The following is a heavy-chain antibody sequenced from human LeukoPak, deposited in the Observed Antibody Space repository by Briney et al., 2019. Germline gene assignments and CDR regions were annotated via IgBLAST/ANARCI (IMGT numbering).Heavy chain of an antibody. Sequence: GGPLRLSCAASGFTFSSYGMHWVRQAPGKGLEGVAVISYDGSNKYYGDSVKGRFTISRANSKNTLYLQMNSLRAEDTAVYYCAKGHIVLVTATPDYWGQGTLVTVSS. V-gene: IGHV3-30*18. CDR2: ISYDGSNK. J-gene: IGHJ4*02. CDR3: AKGHIVLVTATPDY. D-gene: IGHD2-21*02. CDR1: GFTFSSYG.